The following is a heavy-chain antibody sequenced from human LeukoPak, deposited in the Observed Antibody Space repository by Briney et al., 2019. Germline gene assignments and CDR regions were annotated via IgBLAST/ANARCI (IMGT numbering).Heavy chain of an antibody. CDR3: ASHYDILTGSDPNVPIDAFDI. D-gene: IGHD3-9*01. V-gene: IGHV5-51*01. J-gene: IGHJ3*02. CDR2: IYCDGSKT. Sequence: GESLKISCQGSGYTFTDYWIGWVRQMPGKGLEWMGIIYCDGSKTTYSPSFQSQVTISVDKSISTAYLQWSSLKASDTAMYYCASHYDILTGSDPNVPIDAFDIWGQGTMVTVSS. CDR1: GYTFTDYW.